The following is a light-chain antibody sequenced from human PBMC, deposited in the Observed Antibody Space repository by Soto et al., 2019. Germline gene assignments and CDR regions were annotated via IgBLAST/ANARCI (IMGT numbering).Light chain of an antibody. CDR3: QHKKNCPGS. Sequence: EIVMTQSPATLSVSPGERATLSCRASQSVSSDLAWYQQTPGQAPRLLISGASSRATGIPARFSGGGSGKDFTLPSPSLQSEDFAVYYCQHKKNCPGSFGKGTKVDIK. V-gene: IGKV3-15*01. CDR1: QSVSSD. CDR2: GAS. J-gene: IGKJ1*01.